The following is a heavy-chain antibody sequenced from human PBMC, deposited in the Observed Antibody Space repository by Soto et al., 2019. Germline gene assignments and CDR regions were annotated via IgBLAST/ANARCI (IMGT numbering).Heavy chain of an antibody. CDR3: AKKGSSTWLNWFDP. J-gene: IGHJ5*02. CDR1: GFTFGGYA. V-gene: IGHV3-23*01. D-gene: IGHD6-13*01. Sequence: GGSLSLSYAASGFTFGGYAMSWVRQAPGKGLEWVSAISGSDGSSTSYADSVKGRFTISRDNAKNTLYLQMNSLRAEDTAVYYCAKKGSSTWLNWFDPWGQGTLVTVSS. CDR2: ISGSDGSST.